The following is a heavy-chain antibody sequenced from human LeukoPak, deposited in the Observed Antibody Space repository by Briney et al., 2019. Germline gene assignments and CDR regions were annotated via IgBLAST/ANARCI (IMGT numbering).Heavy chain of an antibody. V-gene: IGHV4-59*01. CDR3: TRERGAGGFDY. CDR1: GGSTSSYY. J-gene: IGHJ4*02. D-gene: IGHD3-16*01. Sequence: SETLSLTCTVSGGSTSSYYWSWIRQPPGKGLEWIGYIYYSGSTNYNPSLKSRVTISVDTSKNQFSLKLSSVTAADTAVYYCTRERGAGGFDYWGQGTLVTVSS. CDR2: IYYSGST.